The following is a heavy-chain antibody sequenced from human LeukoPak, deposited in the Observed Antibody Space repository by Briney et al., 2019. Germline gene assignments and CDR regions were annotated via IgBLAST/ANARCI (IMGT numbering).Heavy chain of an antibody. CDR2: IYPRDSDI. CDR1: GYSFPNYW. D-gene: IGHD6-13*01. CDR3: ASQAAGAHDASHI. V-gene: IGHV5-51*01. Sequence: GESLKISCKSSGYSFPNYWIGWVRQMPGKGLEWMGIIYPRDSDIRYSPSFQGQVTISADKSISIAYLQWSSLRASDTAMYYCASQAAGAHDASHIWGQGTMVTVSS. J-gene: IGHJ3*02.